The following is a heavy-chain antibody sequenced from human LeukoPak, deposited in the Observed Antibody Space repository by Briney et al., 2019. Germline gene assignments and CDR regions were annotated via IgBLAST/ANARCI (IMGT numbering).Heavy chain of an antibody. CDR1: GLTFSSYS. J-gene: IGHJ4*02. CDR3: ARLRRNNDNSGYYYYYDY. D-gene: IGHD3-22*01. V-gene: IGHV3-21*01. Sequence: GGSLRLSCAASGLTFSSYSFNWVRQAPGKGLEWVSSITPTSSYIYYADSVKGRFTISRDNAKNSVYLQMNSLRAEDTAVYYCARLRRNNDNSGYYYYYDYWGQGTLVTVSS. CDR2: ITPTSSYI.